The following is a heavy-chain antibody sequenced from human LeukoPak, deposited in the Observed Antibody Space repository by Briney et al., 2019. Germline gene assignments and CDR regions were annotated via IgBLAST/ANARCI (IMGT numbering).Heavy chain of an antibody. CDR3: ARARYYYYNYMDV. CDR2: IYYSGGT. J-gene: IGHJ6*03. Sequence: KPSETLSLTCTVSGGSISSCYWSWIRQPPGKGLEWIGYIYYSGGTNYNPSLKSRVTISVDTSKNQFSLKLNSVTAADTAVYYCARARYYYYNYMDVWGKGTTVTVSS. V-gene: IGHV4-59*01. CDR1: GGSISSCY.